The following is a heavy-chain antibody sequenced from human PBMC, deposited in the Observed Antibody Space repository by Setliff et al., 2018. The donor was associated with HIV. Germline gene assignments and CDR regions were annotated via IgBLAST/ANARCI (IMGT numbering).Heavy chain of an antibody. D-gene: IGHD6-19*01. Sequence: GASVKVSCKAPGGTFSGYAFSWVRQAPGQGFEWMGGSIPVFGTVNYAQKFLGRATITADASTSTAYMELISLRSEDTAVYYCARGEGSGWDTVEENYYNLDVWGPGTTVTVSS. CDR1: GGTFSGYA. J-gene: IGHJ6*02. CDR2: SIPVFGTV. V-gene: IGHV1-69*13. CDR3: ARGEGSGWDTVEENYYNLDV.